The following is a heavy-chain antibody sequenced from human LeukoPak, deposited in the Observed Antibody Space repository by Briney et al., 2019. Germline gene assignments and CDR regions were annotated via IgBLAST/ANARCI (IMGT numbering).Heavy chain of an antibody. Sequence: GGSLRLSCAASGFTFSSYSMNWVRQAPGKGLEWFSYISSSSSTIYYADSVKGRFTISRDNAKNSLYLQMNSLRAEDTAVYYCAREDLLYCGGDCYRRGFDYWGQGTLVTVSS. J-gene: IGHJ4*02. D-gene: IGHD2-21*01. CDR2: ISSSSSTI. V-gene: IGHV3-48*01. CDR1: GFTFSSYS. CDR3: AREDLLYCGGDCYRRGFDY.